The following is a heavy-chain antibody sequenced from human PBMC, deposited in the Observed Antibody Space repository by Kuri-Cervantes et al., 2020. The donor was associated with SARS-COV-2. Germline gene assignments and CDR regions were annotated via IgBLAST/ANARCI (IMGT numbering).Heavy chain of an antibody. CDR1: GGTFSSYA. CDR3: ARVEGSGWYAGNWFDP. Sequence: SVKVSCKASGGTFSSYAISWVRQAPGQGLEWMGGIIPIFGTANYAQKFQGRVTITADESTSTAYMELSSLRSEDTAVYYCARVEGSGWYAGNWFDPWGQGTLVTVSS. D-gene: IGHD6-13*01. CDR2: IIPIFGTA. J-gene: IGHJ5*02. V-gene: IGHV1-69*13.